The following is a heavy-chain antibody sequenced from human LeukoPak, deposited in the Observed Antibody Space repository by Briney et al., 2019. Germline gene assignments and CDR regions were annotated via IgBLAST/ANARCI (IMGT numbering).Heavy chain of an antibody. D-gene: IGHD3-22*01. CDR3: ARGSGYDAFDI. J-gene: IGHJ3*02. CDR1: GFTFDDYG. Sequence: GGSLRLSCAASGFTFDDYGMSWVRQAPGKGLEWVSSISSSSSYIYYADSVKGRFTISRDNAKNSLYLQMNSLRAEDTAVYYCARGSGYDAFDIWGQGTMVTVSS. CDR2: ISSSSSYI. V-gene: IGHV3-21*01.